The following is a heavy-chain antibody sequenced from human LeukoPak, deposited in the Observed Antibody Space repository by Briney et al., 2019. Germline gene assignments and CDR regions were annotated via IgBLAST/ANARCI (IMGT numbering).Heavy chain of an antibody. Sequence: GGSLRLSCAASGFTFSSYSMNWVRQAPGKGLEWVSSISSSSSYIYYADSMKGRFTISRDNAKNSLYLQMNSLRAEDTAVYYCARGLIVGATTDAFDIWGQGTMVTVSS. V-gene: IGHV3-21*01. CDR3: ARGLIVGATTDAFDI. J-gene: IGHJ3*02. D-gene: IGHD1-26*01. CDR2: ISSSSSYI. CDR1: GFTFSSYS.